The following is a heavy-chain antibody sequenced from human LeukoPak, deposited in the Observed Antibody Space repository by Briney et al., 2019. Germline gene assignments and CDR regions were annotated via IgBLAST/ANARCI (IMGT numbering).Heavy chain of an antibody. V-gene: IGHV1-18*01. CDR2: ISAYNGNT. Sequence: GASVKVSCKASGYTFTSYGVSWVRQAPGQGLEWMGWISAYNGNTNYAQKLQGRVTMTTDTSTSTAYMELSRLRSDDTAVYYCARDSRYYYGSATRYYFDYWGQGTLVTVSS. J-gene: IGHJ4*02. CDR3: ARDSRYYYGSATRYYFDY. D-gene: IGHD3-10*01. CDR1: GYTFTSYG.